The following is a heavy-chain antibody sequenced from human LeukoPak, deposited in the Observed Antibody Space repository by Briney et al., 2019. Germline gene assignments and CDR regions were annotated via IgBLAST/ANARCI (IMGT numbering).Heavy chain of an antibody. CDR2: IYSGGNT. D-gene: IGHD6-13*01. V-gene: IGHV3-53*01. CDR1: GFTVSNNY. CDR3: AGVSKSATTGTVLDY. Sequence: GGSLRLSCAASGFTVSNNYMSWVRQAPGKGLEWVSVIYSGGNTYYSDPVKGRFTISRDNSKNTLYLQMNSLRAEDTAVYYCAGVSKSATTGTVLDYWGQGTLVAVSS. J-gene: IGHJ4*02.